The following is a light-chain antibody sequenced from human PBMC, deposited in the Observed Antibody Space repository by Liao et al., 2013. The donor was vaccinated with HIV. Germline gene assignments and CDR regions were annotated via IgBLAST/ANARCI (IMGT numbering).Light chain of an antibody. J-gene: IGLJ1*01. CDR2: KDN. Sequence: SYELTQPPSVSVSPGQTARITCSGDALPKQYAYWYQQKPGQAPVLVIYKDNERPSGIPERFSGSSSGTTVTLTISGVQAEDEADYYCQAWDSSTAYYVFGTGTKVTVL. V-gene: IGLV3-25*03. CDR3: QAWDSSTAYYV. CDR1: ALPKQY.